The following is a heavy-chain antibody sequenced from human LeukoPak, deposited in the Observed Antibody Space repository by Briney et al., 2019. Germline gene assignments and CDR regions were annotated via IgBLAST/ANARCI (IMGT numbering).Heavy chain of an antibody. CDR1: GGSISSSSYY. V-gene: IGHV4-39*07. CDR2: IYYSGST. J-gene: IGHJ4*02. Sequence: SETLSLTCTVSGGSISSSSYYWGWIRQPPGKGLEWIGSIYYSGSTYYNPSLKSRVTISVDTSKNQFSLKLSSVTAADTAVYYCARDGIAAAPFDYWGQGTPVTVSS. D-gene: IGHD6-13*01. CDR3: ARDGIAAAPFDY.